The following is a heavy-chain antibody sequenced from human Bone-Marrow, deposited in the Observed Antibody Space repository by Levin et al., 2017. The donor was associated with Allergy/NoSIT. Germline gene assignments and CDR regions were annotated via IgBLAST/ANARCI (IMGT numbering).Heavy chain of an antibody. V-gene: IGHV4-39*01. J-gene: IGHJ4*02. D-gene: IGHD1-26*01. Sequence: GSLRLSSTVSGDSISSSSYYWGWIRQPPGKGLEWIGSFYYSGSTYLNPSLKSRVTISVDTSKNQFSLRLSSVTAADTAVYYCATNSGSYLRYFDFWGQGTLVTVSS. CDR3: ATNSGSYLRYFDF. CDR1: GDSISSSSYY. CDR2: FYYSGST.